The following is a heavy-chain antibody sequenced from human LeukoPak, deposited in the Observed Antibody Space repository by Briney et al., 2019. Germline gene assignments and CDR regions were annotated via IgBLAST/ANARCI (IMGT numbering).Heavy chain of an antibody. D-gene: IGHD4-17*01. CDR3: ARRPPVDYGENWFDH. CDR2: IYYSGST. Sequence: PSETLSPTCTVSGGSISSSSYYWGWIRQPPGKGLEWIGSIYYSGSTYYNPSLKSRVTISVDTSKNQFSLKLSSVTAADTAVYYCARRPPVDYGENWFDHWGQGTLVTVSS. V-gene: IGHV4-39*01. CDR1: GGSISSSSYY. J-gene: IGHJ5*02.